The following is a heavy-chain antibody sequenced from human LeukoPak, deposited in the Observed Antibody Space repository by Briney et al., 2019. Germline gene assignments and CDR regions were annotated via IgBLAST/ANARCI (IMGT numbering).Heavy chain of an antibody. CDR3: ATPGAAAGLFDY. D-gene: IGHD6-13*01. J-gene: IGHJ4*02. CDR2: IHNSGRI. CDR1: GGSISSGNYY. Sequence: PSETLSLTCTVSGGSISSGNYYWGWIRPPPGKGLEWIGTIHNSGRIDYNPSLKSRVTISVDSSKNQFSLKLNSVTAADTAVYYCATPGAAAGLFDYWGQGTLVTVSS. V-gene: IGHV4-39*01.